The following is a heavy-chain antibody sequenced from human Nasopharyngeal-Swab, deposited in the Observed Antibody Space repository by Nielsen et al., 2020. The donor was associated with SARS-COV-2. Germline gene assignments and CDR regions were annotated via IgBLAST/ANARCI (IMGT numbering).Heavy chain of an antibody. J-gene: IGHJ4*02. CDR1: GFTFDDYA. CDR2: ITWNGNSI. Sequence: SLKISCAASGFTFDDYAMHWVRQAPGKGLEWVSGITWNGNSIDYADSVKGRFTISRDNAKNSLYLRMNSLRTEDTALYYCAKAPVSVSVAGTFDYWGQGTLVTVSS. D-gene: IGHD6-19*01. V-gene: IGHV3-9*01. CDR3: AKAPVSVSVAGTFDY.